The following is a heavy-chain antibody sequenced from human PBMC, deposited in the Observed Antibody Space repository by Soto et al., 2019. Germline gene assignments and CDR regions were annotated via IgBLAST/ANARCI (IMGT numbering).Heavy chain of an antibody. Sequence: ASVKVSCKVSGYTLTELCMHWVRQAPGKGLEWMGGFDPEDGETIYAQKFQGRVTMTEDTSTDTAYMELSSLRSEDTAVYYCAPHLYCRGGSCYSLGAFDIWGQGTMVTVSS. CDR3: APHLYCRGGSCYSLGAFDI. J-gene: IGHJ3*02. CDR1: GYTLTELC. D-gene: IGHD2-15*01. V-gene: IGHV1-24*01. CDR2: FDPEDGET.